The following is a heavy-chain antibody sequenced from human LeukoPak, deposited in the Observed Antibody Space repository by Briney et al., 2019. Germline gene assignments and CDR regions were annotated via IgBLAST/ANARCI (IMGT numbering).Heavy chain of an antibody. V-gene: IGHV4-39*02. CDR1: GGSISSSSYY. CDR3: ARAARLRITLVRLIHAAFDM. D-gene: IGHD3-10*01. CDR2: LYYAGNT. Sequence: SETLSLTCTVSGGSISSSSYYWGWIRQPPGKGLEWIGSLYYAGNTFLNPTLDSRVTITVDKSKNQFSLKLRSATAADTAVYYCARAARLRITLVRLIHAAFDMGCQGTMVTVSS. J-gene: IGHJ3*02.